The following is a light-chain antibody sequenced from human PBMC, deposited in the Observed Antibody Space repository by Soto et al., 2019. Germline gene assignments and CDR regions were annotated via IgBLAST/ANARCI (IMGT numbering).Light chain of an antibody. CDR3: QQYGVTPPNS. Sequence: EIVLTQSPGTLSLSPGERATLSCRASQIVSSTYLAWFQQKPGQATRLLIYGASTRATGIPDRFSGSGSGTDSTLTISGLEPEDFALYYCQQYGVTPPNSFGGGTKVEV. V-gene: IGKV3-20*01. J-gene: IGKJ4*01. CDR2: GAS. CDR1: QIVSSTY.